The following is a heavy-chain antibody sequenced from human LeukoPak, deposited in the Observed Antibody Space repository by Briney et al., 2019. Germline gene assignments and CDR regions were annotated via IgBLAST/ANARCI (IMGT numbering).Heavy chain of an antibody. CDR3: ARDGYPSYDSSGYYSD. Sequence: SQTLSLTCTVSGGSISSGDYYWSWIRQPPGKGLEWIGYIYYSGSTYYNPSLKSRVTISVDTSKNQFSLKLSSVTAADTAVYYCARDGYPSYDSSGYYSDWGQGTLVTVSS. D-gene: IGHD3-22*01. CDR1: GGSISSGDYY. CDR2: IYYSGST. V-gene: IGHV4-30-4*08. J-gene: IGHJ4*02.